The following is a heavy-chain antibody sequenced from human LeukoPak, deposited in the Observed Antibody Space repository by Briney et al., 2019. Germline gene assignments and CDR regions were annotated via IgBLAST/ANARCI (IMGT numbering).Heavy chain of an antibody. J-gene: IGHJ1*01. V-gene: IGHV3-23*01. CDR2: ISSSGANT. CDR1: GFTFTNYA. D-gene: IGHD3-22*01. CDR3: AKDGHYDSSGFTLQY. Sequence: AGSLRLSCAASGFTFTNYAITWVRQAPGKGLEWVSTISSSGANTYYADSVRGRFTISRDNSKNTLYLQMNSLRAEDTAVYYCAKDGHYDSSGFTLQYWGQGTLVTVSS.